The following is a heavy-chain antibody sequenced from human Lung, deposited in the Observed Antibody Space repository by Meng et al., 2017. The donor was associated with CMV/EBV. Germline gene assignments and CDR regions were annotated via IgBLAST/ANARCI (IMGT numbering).Heavy chain of an antibody. CDR3: ARALDTAMVTFDY. CDR1: GGSISSGDYY. J-gene: IGHJ4*02. CDR2: IYYSGST. V-gene: IGHV4-30-4*08. Sequence: QVQLQESGPGRVKPSQTLSLTCTVSGGSISSGDYYWSWIRQPPGKGLEWIGYIYYSGSTYYNPSLKSRVTTSVDTSKNQFSLKLSSVTAADTAVYYCARALDTAMVTFDYWGQGTLVTVSS. D-gene: IGHD5-18*01.